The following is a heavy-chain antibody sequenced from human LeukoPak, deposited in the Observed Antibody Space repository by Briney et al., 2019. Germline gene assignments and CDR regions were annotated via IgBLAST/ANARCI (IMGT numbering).Heavy chain of an antibody. Sequence: ASVKVSCKASGYTFTGYYMHWVRQAPGQGLEWMGWINPNSGGTNYAQKFQGRVTMTRDTSISTAYMELSSLRSEDTAVYYCAREGARYCSSTSCPSYFDYWGQGTLVTVSS. V-gene: IGHV1-2*02. CDR3: AREGARYCSSTSCPSYFDY. CDR2: INPNSGGT. J-gene: IGHJ4*02. CDR1: GYTFTGYY. D-gene: IGHD2-2*01.